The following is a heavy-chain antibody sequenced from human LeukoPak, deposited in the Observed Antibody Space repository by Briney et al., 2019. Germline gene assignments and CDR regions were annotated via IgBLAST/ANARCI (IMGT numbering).Heavy chain of an antibody. J-gene: IGHJ4*02. Sequence: GRSLRLACIGSGFKFENFGMHWVRQAPGKGLEWVAGLLQDGDDAYYIDSVKGRFTISRDNAKNSLYLQMNSLRAEDTAVYYCARGTDIVATIPAYWGQGTLVTVSS. CDR1: GFKFENFG. D-gene: IGHD5-12*01. CDR2: LLQDGDDA. V-gene: IGHV3-30*12. CDR3: ARGTDIVATIPAY.